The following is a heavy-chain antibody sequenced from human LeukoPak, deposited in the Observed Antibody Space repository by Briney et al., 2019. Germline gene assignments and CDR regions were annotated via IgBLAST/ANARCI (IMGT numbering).Heavy chain of an antibody. J-gene: IGHJ4*02. V-gene: IGHV4-61*05. CDR3: ATYLMTGRPQGAFDY. CDR2: ISTTGST. D-gene: IGHD3-9*01. CDR1: GGSISSSSYY. Sequence: SETLSLTCTVSGGSISSSSYYWGWIRQPPGKGLEWIGHISTTGSTNYNPSLKSRVTISVDTSKNQFSLKLSSVTAADTAVYYCATYLMTGRPQGAFDYWGQGTLVTVSS.